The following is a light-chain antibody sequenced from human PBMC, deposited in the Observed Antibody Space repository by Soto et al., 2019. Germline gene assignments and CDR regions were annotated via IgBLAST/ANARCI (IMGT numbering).Light chain of an antibody. CDR2: RNH. CDR3: VAWDDSLSGPV. J-gene: IGLJ2*01. V-gene: IGLV1-47*01. CDR1: SSNIGPNY. Sequence: QSVLTQPPSASGTPGQRVTISCSGSSSNIGPNYVYWYQQLPGTAPKLLIYRNHRRPSRVPDRFSGSKSGTSASLAISGLRPEDEADYYCVAWDDSLSGPVFGGGTKLTVL.